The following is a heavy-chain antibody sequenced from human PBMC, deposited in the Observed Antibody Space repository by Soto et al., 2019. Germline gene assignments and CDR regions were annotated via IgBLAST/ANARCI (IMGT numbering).Heavy chain of an antibody. J-gene: IGHJ3*01. CDR3: ARVFFFD. Sequence: SRKACGSSMTRPERHLVRRALLQEHEWMGIINPSGGSTSYAQKFQGRVTMTRDTSTSTVYMELSSLRSEDTAVYYCARVFFFD. CDR2: INPSGGST. CDR1: GSSMTRPE. V-gene: IGHV1-46*01. D-gene: IGHD3-3*01.